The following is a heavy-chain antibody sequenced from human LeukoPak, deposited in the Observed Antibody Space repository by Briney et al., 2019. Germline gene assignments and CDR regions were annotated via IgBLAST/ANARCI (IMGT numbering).Heavy chain of an antibody. J-gene: IGHJ3*02. CDR2: ISGSGGST. V-gene: IGHV3-23*01. D-gene: IGHD3-16*02. CDR1: GFTLSSYA. Sequence: PGGSLRLSCAASGFTLSSYAMSWVRQAPGKGLEWVSAISGSGGSTYYADSVKGRFTISRDNSKNTLYLQMNSLRAEDTAVYYCAKIPYDYIWGSYRYRDDAFDIWGQGTMVTVSS. CDR3: AKIPYDYIWGSYRYRDDAFDI.